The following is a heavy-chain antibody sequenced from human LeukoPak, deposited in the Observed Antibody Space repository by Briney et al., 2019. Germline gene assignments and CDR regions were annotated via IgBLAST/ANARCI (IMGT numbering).Heavy chain of an antibody. V-gene: IGHV4-39*01. CDR2: TYHRRNT. D-gene: IGHD5-24*01. Sequence: GSLRLSCAASGFTFSSYEMNWVRQAPGKGLEWIVSTYHRRNTYYNPSLKSRVTISVDTSKNQFSLRLTSVTAADTAVYYCARHEEEDGYNAKTFDYWGQGTLVTVSS. CDR1: GFTFSSYE. CDR3: ARHEEEDGYNAKTFDY. J-gene: IGHJ4*02.